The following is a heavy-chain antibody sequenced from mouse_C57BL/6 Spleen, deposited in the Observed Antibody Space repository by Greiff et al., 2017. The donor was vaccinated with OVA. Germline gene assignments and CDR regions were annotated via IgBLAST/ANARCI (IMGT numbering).Heavy chain of an antibody. V-gene: IGHV5-9-1*02. D-gene: IGHD1-1*01. J-gene: IGHJ3*01. CDR3: TRDYYGSSYRVWFAY. CDR1: GFTFSSYA. CDR2: ISSGGDYI. Sequence: EVQVVESGEGLVKPGGSLKLSCAASGFTFSSYAMSWVRQTPEKRLEWVAYISSGGDYIYYADTVKGRFTISRDNARNTLYLQMSSLKSEDTAMYYCTRDYYGSSYRVWFAYWGQGTLVTVSA.